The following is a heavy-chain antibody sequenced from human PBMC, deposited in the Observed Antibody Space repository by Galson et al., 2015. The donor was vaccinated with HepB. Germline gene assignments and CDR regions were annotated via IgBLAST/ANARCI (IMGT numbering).Heavy chain of an antibody. Sequence: DTLSLTCSVSAASTRSGSYYWAWICQPPGKGPEWIGRIFYTGSTYYNPSLKSRVTISVDTSKNQFSLMLTSATAADTAVYYCAREVVGATESFDYWGQGTLVTVSS. D-gene: IGHD1-26*01. J-gene: IGHJ4*02. CDR3: AREVVGATESFDY. CDR1: AASTRSGSYY. V-gene: IGHV4-39*07. CDR2: IFYTGST.